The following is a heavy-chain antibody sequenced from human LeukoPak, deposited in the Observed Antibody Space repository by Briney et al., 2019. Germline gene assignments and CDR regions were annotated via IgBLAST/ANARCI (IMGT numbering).Heavy chain of an antibody. CDR1: GFTFSSYA. CDR3: ARVRITGTTRFFDY. D-gene: IGHD1-20*01. Sequence: QAGGSLRLSCAASGFTFSSYAMSWVRQAPGKGLEWVSAISGSGGSTYYADSVKGRFTISRDNAKNSLYLQMNSLRAEDTAVYYCARVRITGTTRFFDYWGQGTLVTVSS. V-gene: IGHV3-23*01. J-gene: IGHJ4*02. CDR2: ISGSGGST.